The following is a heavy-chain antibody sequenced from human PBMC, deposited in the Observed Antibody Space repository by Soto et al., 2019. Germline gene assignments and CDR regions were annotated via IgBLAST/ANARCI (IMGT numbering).Heavy chain of an antibody. CDR2: VSPSGTT. CDR3: ARDRGSYGMDV. V-gene: IGHV4-31*03. Sequence: QVQLQESGPGLVKPSQTLSLTCTVSGDSISVGYYWSWIRQHPGKGLEWIGYVSPSGTTYYNPSLKSRVSISTDTSKNQFSLEVSSVTAADTAVYYRARDRGSYGMDVWGQGTTVTVSS. CDR1: GDSISVGYY. J-gene: IGHJ6*02.